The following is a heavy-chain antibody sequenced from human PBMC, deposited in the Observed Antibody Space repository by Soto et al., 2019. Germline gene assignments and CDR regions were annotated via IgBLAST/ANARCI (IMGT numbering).Heavy chain of an antibody. CDR2: ISSGGST. J-gene: IGHJ5*02. D-gene: IGHD4-17*01. CDR1: GSTFSNYA. Sequence: EVPLLESGGGLLQPGGSLRLSCAASGSTFSNYAMSWVRQTPGKGLEWVSTISSGGSTYYADSVKGRFTISRDNSKDTVYLQMNSLRAEDTAVYYCATVPHDYGDYNWFDPWGQGTLVTVSS. CDR3: ATVPHDYGDYNWFDP. V-gene: IGHV3-23*01.